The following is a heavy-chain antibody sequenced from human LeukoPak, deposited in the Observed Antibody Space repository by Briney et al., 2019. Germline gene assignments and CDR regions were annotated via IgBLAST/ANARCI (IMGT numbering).Heavy chain of an antibody. Sequence: GGSLRLSCAASGFTVSSNYMSWVRQAPGKGLEWVSVIYSGGSTYYADSVKGRFTISRDNSKNTLYLQMNSLRAEDTAVYYCARVGFLGFGELLPPYYFDYWGQGTLVTVSS. CDR2: IYSGGST. D-gene: IGHD3-10*01. CDR1: GFTVSSNY. J-gene: IGHJ4*02. CDR3: ARVGFLGFGELLPPYYFDY. V-gene: IGHV3-66*01.